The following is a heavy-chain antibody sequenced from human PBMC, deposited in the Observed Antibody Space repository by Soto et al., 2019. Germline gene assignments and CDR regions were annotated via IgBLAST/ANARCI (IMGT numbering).Heavy chain of an antibody. CDR1: GFTFDDYA. Sequence: MQLVESGGGLIEPGRSLRLSCAASGFTFDDYAIHWVRQAPGKGLEWVSGISWNSAAIDYAVSVKGRFTIVRDNAMNSLYLPMHPLRPEDTAFYYCAKDRGSSSWDPIFDFWGQGILVTVSS. CDR2: ISWNSAAI. V-gene: IGHV3-9*01. J-gene: IGHJ4*02. CDR3: AKDRGSSSWDPIFDF. D-gene: IGHD6-13*01.